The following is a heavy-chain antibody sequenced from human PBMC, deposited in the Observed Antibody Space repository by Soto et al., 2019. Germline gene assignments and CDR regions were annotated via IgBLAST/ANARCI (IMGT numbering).Heavy chain of an antibody. CDR2: VNPSGGHT. Sequence: QVQLMQSGAEVKKPGASVKVSCKASGDTFTDYYIHWVRQAPGQGLEWMGTVNPSGGHTTYAQHFLGRVNMTRHTSTSTIYMELTSLTSADTAVYYCARGGPVVVVTAALDYWGQGTLVTVSS. J-gene: IGHJ4*02. V-gene: IGHV1-46*01. CDR1: GDTFTDYY. CDR3: ARGGPVVVVTAALDY. D-gene: IGHD2-21*02.